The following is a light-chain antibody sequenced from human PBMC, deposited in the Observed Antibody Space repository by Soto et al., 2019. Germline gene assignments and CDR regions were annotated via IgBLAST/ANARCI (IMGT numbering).Light chain of an antibody. Sequence: QSALTQPASVSGSPGQSITISCTGTSSDVGGYNYVPWYQQHPGKAPKLMIYDVSNRPSGVSNRFSGSKSGNTASLTISGLQAEDEGDYYCSSYTSSSAYVFGTGTKLTVL. CDR2: DVS. J-gene: IGLJ1*01. V-gene: IGLV2-14*01. CDR3: SSYTSSSAYV. CDR1: SSDVGGYNY.